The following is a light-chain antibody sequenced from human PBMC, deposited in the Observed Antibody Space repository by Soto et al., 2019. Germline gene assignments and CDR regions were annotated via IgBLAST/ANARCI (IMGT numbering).Light chain of an antibody. CDR1: QDISNY. J-gene: IGKJ5*01. CDR2: SAS. V-gene: IGKV1-17*03. Sequence: DIQMTQCPSAMSASVGARVIITCRASQDISNYLAWFQQKPGKVPKXLIYSASSLQSGVPSRFGGSGSGTEFTLTISSLQPEDVATYYCQKYNSAPFTLGQGTRLEIK. CDR3: QKYNSAPFT.